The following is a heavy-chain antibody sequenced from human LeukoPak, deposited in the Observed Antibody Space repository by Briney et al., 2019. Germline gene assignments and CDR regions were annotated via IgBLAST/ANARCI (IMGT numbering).Heavy chain of an antibody. J-gene: IGHJ4*02. CDR2: IIPIFGTA. CDR3: ARDRVVPAAMSGTAFGY. V-gene: IGHV1-69*13. CDR1: GGTFSSYA. D-gene: IGHD2-2*01. Sequence: GASVKVSCKASGGTFSSYAISWVRQAPGQGLEWMGGIIPIFGTANYAQKFQGRVTITADESTSTAYMELSSLRSEDTAVYYCARDRVVPAAMSGTAFGYWGQGTLVTVSS.